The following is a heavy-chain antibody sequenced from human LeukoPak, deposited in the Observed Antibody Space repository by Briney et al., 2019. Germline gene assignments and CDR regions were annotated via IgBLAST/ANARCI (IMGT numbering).Heavy chain of an antibody. CDR1: AASIIIVAYY. CDR2: IIYSGST. Sequence: SETLSLTCTVSAASIIIVAYYGGCVRLPRGECLELVGYIIYSGSTYYNPSLMNRAYLSVDTTNNQFCSKLRSLPAPGTAMYYCARDSGVYCSGGRCYSDYWGQGTLVTVSS. CDR3: ARDSGVYCSGGRCYSDY. V-gene: IGHV4-30-4*08. D-gene: IGHD2-15*01. J-gene: IGHJ4*02.